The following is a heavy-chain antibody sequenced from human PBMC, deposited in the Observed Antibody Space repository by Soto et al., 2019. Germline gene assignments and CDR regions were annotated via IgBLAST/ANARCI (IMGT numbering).Heavy chain of an antibody. CDR1: GYTFTSYA. CDR3: ARVLVGATPVDY. D-gene: IGHD1-26*01. Sequence: QVQLVQSGAEEKKPGASVKVSCKASGYTFTSYAMHWVRQAPGQRLEWMGWINAGNGNTKYSQKFQGRVTITRDTSASTAYMELSSLRSEDTAVYYCARVLVGATPVDYWGQATLVTVSS. V-gene: IGHV1-3*05. CDR2: INAGNGNT. J-gene: IGHJ4*02.